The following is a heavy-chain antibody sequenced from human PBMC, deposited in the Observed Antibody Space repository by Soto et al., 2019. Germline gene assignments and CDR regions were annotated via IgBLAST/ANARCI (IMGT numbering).Heavy chain of an antibody. CDR2: IIPMFGIG. D-gene: IGHD5-18*01. V-gene: IGHV1-69*12. Sequence: QVQLVQSGAEVKRPGSSVKVSCKASGGTFNSYAISWVRQAPGQGLEWMGGIIPMFGIGNYAQKFKGRVTITADESTSTAYMELNSLRFEDTAVYYCARGLGGGYSGQYWGQGTLVTVSA. CDR3: ARGLGGGYSGQY. J-gene: IGHJ4*02. CDR1: GGTFNSYA.